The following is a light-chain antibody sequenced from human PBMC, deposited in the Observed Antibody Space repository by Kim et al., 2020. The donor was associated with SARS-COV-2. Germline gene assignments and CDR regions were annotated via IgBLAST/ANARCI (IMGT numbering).Light chain of an antibody. Sequence: VSPGERATRSGRASQSVSSNFAWYQQKPGQAPRLLIFGASPRAAGVPARFSGSGSGTEFTLTVGSLQSEDGAVYYCQQYDTWRWAFGQGTKVEIK. CDR2: GAS. J-gene: IGKJ1*01. CDR1: QSVSSN. V-gene: IGKV3-15*01. CDR3: QQYDTWRWA.